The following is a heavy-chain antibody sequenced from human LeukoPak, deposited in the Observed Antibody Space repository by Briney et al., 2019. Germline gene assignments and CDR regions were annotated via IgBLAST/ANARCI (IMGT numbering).Heavy chain of an antibody. CDR1: GFTFSSYS. J-gene: IGHJ6*03. Sequence: PGGSLRLSCAASGFTFSSYSMNWVRQVPGKGLEWVSSISSSSSYIYYADSVKGRFTISRDNAKNSLYLQMNSLRAEDTAVYYCASGPPTVVTPAYYYYYMDVWGKGTTVTVSS. D-gene: IGHD4-23*01. V-gene: IGHV3-21*01. CDR2: ISSSSSYI. CDR3: ASGPPTVVTPAYYYYYMDV.